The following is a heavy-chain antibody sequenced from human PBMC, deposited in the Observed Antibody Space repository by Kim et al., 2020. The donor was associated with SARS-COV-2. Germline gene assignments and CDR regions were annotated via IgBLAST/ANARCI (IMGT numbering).Heavy chain of an antibody. CDR3: AKARGAAGLIDY. Sequence: YADSVKGRFTISRDNSKNTLYLQMNSLRAEDTAVYYCAKARGAAGLIDYWGQGTLVTVSS. D-gene: IGHD6-13*01. V-gene: IGHV3-23*01. J-gene: IGHJ4*02.